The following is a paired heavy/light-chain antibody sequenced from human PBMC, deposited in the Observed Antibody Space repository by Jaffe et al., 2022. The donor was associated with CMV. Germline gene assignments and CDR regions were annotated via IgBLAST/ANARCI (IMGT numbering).Light chain of an antibody. V-gene: IGKV1-39*01. CDR3: HQSFSFPRT. CDR1: QNIHNY. Sequence: DIQMTQSPSSLSASVGDRVSITCRASQNIHNYLNWYQQKPGRAPKVLISAASTLQSGVPSRFSASGSGTQFTLTISSLQPEDFATYYCHQSFSFPRTFGQGTKLEI. J-gene: IGKJ2*01. CDR2: AAS.
Heavy chain of an antibody. CDR3: VKDTMFGEGIHTNYYMDV. V-gene: IGHV3-66*01. Sequence: EAQLVESGGGLVQPGGSLRLSCAASGIIVNNNYMNWVRQAPGKGPEWVSVIYSDGRTYYADSVEGRFIISRDNFQNTLYLQMNSLRSEDTAVYYCVKDTMFGEGIHTNYYMDVWGKGTTVTVSS. CDR2: IYSDGRT. CDR1: GIIVNNNY. D-gene: IGHD3-3*01. J-gene: IGHJ6*03.